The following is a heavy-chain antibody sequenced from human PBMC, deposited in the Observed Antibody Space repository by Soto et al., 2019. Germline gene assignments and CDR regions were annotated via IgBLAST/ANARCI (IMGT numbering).Heavy chain of an antibody. J-gene: IGHJ4*02. V-gene: IGHV3-30*03. D-gene: IGHD2-2*01. Sequence: QVQMVESGGGVVQPGRSLRLACGASGFTFSSYGLHWVRQAPGKGLEWVAVISHDGTNKYYADSVRGRFTISRDNSKDTLYLQMDSLRDEDTAVYYCATGYCSSFTCYADYWGQGTLVIVSS. CDR3: ATGYCSSFTCYADY. CDR1: GFTFSSYG. CDR2: ISHDGTNK.